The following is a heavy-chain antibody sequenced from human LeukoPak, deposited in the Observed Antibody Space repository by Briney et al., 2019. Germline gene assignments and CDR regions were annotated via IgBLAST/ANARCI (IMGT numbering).Heavy chain of an antibody. J-gene: IGHJ3*02. V-gene: IGHV3-23*01. Sequence: GGSLRLSCAASGFTFSSYAMSWVRQAPGKGLEWVSAISGSGGSTYYADSVKGRFTISRDNSKNTLYLQMNSLRAEDTAVSYCAKGLYDSSDYYPVDAFDILGQGTMVTVSS. CDR3: AKGLYDSSDYYPVDAFDI. CDR1: GFTFSSYA. D-gene: IGHD3-22*01. CDR2: ISGSGGST.